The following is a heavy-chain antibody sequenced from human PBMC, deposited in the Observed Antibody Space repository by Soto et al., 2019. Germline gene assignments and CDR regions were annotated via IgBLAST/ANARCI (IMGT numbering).Heavy chain of an antibody. CDR3: ARDGYGYNSFDN. CDR2: IKEDGGGK. V-gene: IGHV3-7*01. Sequence: EVQLVESGGGSVQPGGSLRLSCATSGFTLRNYWMVWVRQAPGKGLEWVANIKEDGGGKYFGDSVRGRFTVSRDNAKNSLYLQMNNLRAEDTAVYYCARDGYGYNSFDNWGQGTLVTVSS. J-gene: IGHJ4*02. D-gene: IGHD3-16*02. CDR1: GFTLRNYW.